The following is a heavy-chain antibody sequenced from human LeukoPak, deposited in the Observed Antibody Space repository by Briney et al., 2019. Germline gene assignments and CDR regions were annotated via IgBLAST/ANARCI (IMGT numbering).Heavy chain of an antibody. J-gene: IGHJ6*03. CDR1: GYTFTSYD. Sequence: ASVKVSCKASGYTFTSYDINWVRQATGQGLEWMGWMNPNGGNTGYAQKFQGRVTITRNTSISTAYMELSSLRSEDTAVYYCARGHMVRGVMRYYYYYYMDVWGKGTTVTVSS. V-gene: IGHV1-8*03. D-gene: IGHD3-10*01. CDR2: MNPNGGNT. CDR3: ARGHMVRGVMRYYYYYYMDV.